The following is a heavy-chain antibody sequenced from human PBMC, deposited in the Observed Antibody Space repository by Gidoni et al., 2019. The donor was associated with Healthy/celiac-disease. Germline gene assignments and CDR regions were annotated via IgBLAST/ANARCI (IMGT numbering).Heavy chain of an antibody. J-gene: IGHJ6*02. Sequence: VQLVQSGAEVKKPGASVKVSRKASGYTFTSSDINWLRRATGQGLEWMGWMNPNSGNTGYAQKVKGRVNMTRNTSISTAYMELSSLRSEDKAVYYCASPLSGYCSGGSCYRPRYYGMDVWGQGTTVTVSS. V-gene: IGHV1-8*02. CDR3: ASPLSGYCSGGSCYRPRYYGMDV. D-gene: IGHD2-15*01. CDR2: MNPNSGNT. CDR1: GYTFTSSD.